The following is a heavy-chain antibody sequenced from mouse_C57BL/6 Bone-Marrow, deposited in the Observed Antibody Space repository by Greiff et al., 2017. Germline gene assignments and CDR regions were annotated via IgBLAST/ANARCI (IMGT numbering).Heavy chain of an antibody. D-gene: IGHD1-1*01. CDR3: AKKGFYYGSRCYFDG. CDR2: IWRGGST. Sequence: QVQLQQSGPGLVQPSQSLSITCTVSGFSLTSYGVHWVRQSPGKGLEWLGVIWRGGSTDYNAAFMSRLSSTKDNSKSQVYFKMNSLPADDTAIYYCAKKGFYYGSRCYFDGWGTGTTVTVAS. V-gene: IGHV2-5*01. J-gene: IGHJ1*03. CDR1: GFSLTSYG.